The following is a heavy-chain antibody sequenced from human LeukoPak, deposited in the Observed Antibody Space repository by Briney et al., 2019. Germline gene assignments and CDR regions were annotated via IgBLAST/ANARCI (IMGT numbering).Heavy chain of an antibody. D-gene: IGHD3-9*01. Sequence: SEILSLTCTVSGGSISSSSYYWGWIRQPPGKGLEWIGNIYYSGSTYYNPSLKSRVTISVDTSKNQFSLKLSSVTAADTAVYYCARLRRDYDTLTGYSAPFFDYWGQGTLVTVSS. J-gene: IGHJ4*02. V-gene: IGHV4-39*01. CDR3: ARLRRDYDTLTGYSAPFFDY. CDR2: IYYSGST. CDR1: GGSISSSSYY.